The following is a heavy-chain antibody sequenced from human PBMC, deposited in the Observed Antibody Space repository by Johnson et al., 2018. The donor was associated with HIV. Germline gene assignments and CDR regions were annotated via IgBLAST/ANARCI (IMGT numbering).Heavy chain of an antibody. V-gene: IGHV3-15*01. Sequence: EQLVESGGGVVQPGRSLRLSCVASGFTFSNAWMSWVRQAPGKGLEWVGRLKSKTDGGTIDYAAPVKGRFTISSDDSKNTLYLQMNSLRVEDTAVYYCARDRAPVYSSSSTPFDALDIWGQGTVVSVSS. CDR2: LKSKTDGGTI. D-gene: IGHD6-6*01. CDR3: ARDRAPVYSSSSTPFDALDI. J-gene: IGHJ3*02. CDR1: GFTFSNAW.